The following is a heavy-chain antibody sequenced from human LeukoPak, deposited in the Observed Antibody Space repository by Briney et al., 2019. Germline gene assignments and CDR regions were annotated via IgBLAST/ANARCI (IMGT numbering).Heavy chain of an antibody. CDR2: INQGGSEK. J-gene: IGHJ4*02. V-gene: IGHV3-7*01. CDR3: AWENSGGSAFDY. D-gene: IGHD3-16*01. Sequence: PGGSLRLSCAASEFTFSIYWMSWVRQAPGKGLEWVANINQGGSEKYYVDSVKGRFTISRDNAKNTLYLQMNNLRADDTAVYYCAWENSGGSAFDYWGQRTLVTVSS. CDR1: EFTFSIYW.